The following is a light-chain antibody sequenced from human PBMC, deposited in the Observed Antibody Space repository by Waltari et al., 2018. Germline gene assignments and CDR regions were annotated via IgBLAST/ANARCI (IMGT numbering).Light chain of an antibody. CDR3: QQSYSTPYT. V-gene: IGKV1-39*01. J-gene: IGKJ2*01. CDR2: AAS. CDR1: QSISSY. Sequence: DIQMTQSPSSLSASVGDRVPITCRASQSISSYLNWYQQKPGKAPKLLIYAASSLQSGVPSRFSGSGSGTDFTLTISSLQPEDFATYYCQQSYSTPYTFGQETKLEIK.